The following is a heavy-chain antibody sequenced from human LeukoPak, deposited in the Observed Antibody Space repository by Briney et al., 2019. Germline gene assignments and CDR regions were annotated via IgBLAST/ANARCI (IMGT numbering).Heavy chain of an antibody. CDR1: GYSFTSYW. V-gene: IGHV5-51*01. CDR3: ARRLYCSSTSCYANFDY. CDR2: IYPGDSDT. Sequence: GESLKISCKGSGYSFTSYWIGWVRRMPGKGLEWMGIIYPGDSDTRYSPSFQGQVTISADKSIGTAYLQWSSLKASDTAMYYCARRLYCSSTSCYANFDYWGQGTLVTVSS. D-gene: IGHD2-2*01. J-gene: IGHJ4*02.